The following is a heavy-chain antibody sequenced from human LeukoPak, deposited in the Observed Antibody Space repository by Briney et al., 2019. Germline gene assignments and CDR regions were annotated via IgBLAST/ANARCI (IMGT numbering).Heavy chain of an antibody. D-gene: IGHD2-2*02. V-gene: IGHV4-39*07. J-gene: IGHJ5*02. Sequence: PSETLSLTCTVSGGSIGSSSYYWGWIRQPPGKGMEWIGSIYYSGSTYYNPSLKSRVTISVDTSKNQFSLKLSSVTAADTAVYYCAREEYQLRYGPYNWFDPCGQGTLVTVSS. CDR3: AREEYQLRYGPYNWFDP. CDR2: IYYSGST. CDR1: GGSIGSSSYY.